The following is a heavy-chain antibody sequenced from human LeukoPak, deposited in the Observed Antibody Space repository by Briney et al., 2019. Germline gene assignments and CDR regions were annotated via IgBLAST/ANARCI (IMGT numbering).Heavy chain of an antibody. CDR1: GGSISASGYF. J-gene: IGHJ4*02. CDR3: ARRNRDSSGYYYLDY. Sequence: SETLSLTCTVSGGSISASGYFWDWIRQAPGKGLEWIGSIHFSGNTHHNPFLKSRVATSVDTSKNQFSLKLSSVTAADTAIYFCARRNRDSSGYYYLDYWGQGTLVTVSS. CDR2: IHFSGNT. D-gene: IGHD3-22*01. V-gene: IGHV4-39*01.